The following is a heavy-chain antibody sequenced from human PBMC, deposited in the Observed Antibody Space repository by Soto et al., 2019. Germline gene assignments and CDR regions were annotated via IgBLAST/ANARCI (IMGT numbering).Heavy chain of an antibody. CDR3: ARKLYFSSGNYHFDY. V-gene: IGHV1-3*01. CDR2: VNPGNGYT. J-gene: IGHJ4*02. D-gene: IGHD3-10*01. CDR1: GYTFTNYP. Sequence: QVQLVQSGAEVKKPGASVKVSCKTSGYTFTNYPLHWVRQAPGQGLEWLGLVNPGNGYTGFSQKFQGRVTITTDTSAHTAYMELSTLRSEDTAVYFCARKLYFSSGNYHFDYWGQGTLVTVSS.